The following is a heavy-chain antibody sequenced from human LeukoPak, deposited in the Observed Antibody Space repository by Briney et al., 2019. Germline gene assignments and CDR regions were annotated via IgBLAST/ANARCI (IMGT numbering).Heavy chain of an antibody. Sequence: PGGSLRLSCAASGFTVSSNYTSWVRQAPGKGLEWVSVIYSGGSTYYADSVKGRFTISRDNSKNTLYLQMNSLRAEDTAVYYCARDLDDSSGYYLGGNAFDIWGQGTMVTVSS. CDR2: IYSGGST. D-gene: IGHD3-22*01. V-gene: IGHV3-53*01. CDR1: GFTVSSNY. CDR3: ARDLDDSSGYYLGGNAFDI. J-gene: IGHJ3*02.